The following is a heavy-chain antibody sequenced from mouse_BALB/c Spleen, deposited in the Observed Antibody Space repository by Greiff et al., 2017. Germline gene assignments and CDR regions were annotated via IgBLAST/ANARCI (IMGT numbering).Heavy chain of an antibody. V-gene: IGHV1S56*01. CDR2: IYPGNVNT. Sequence: VQLQQSGPELVKPGASVRISCKASGYTFTSYYIHWVKQRPGQGLEWIGWIYPGNVNTKYNEKFKGKATLTADKSSSTAYMQLSSLTSEDSAVYFCARWDDYDDYAMDYWGQGTSVTVSS. D-gene: IGHD2-4*01. CDR3: ARWDDYDDYAMDY. CDR1: GYTFTSYY. J-gene: IGHJ4*01.